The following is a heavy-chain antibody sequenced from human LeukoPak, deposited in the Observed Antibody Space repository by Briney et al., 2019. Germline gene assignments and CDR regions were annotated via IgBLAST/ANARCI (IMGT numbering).Heavy chain of an antibody. J-gene: IGHJ2*01. V-gene: IGHV3-48*02. CDR1: GFTFSSYN. Sequence: GGSLRLSCAASGFTFSSYNMNWVRQAPGKGLEWVSYISSSRSTMYYADSVKGRFTISRDNAKNSLYLQMNSLRDEDTAVHYCARDVGIMVVTRWCFDLWGRGTLVTVSS. CDR2: ISSSRSTM. CDR3: ARDVGIMVVTRWCFDL. D-gene: IGHD2-21*02.